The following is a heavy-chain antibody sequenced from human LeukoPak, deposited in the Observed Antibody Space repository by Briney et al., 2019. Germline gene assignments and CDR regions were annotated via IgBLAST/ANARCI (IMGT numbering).Heavy chain of an antibody. J-gene: IGHJ4*02. Sequence: GGSLRLSCAASGFTFSTYPMHWVRQAPGKGLEWVAVISNDGSNKYYADSVKGRFTISRDNSKNTLYLQMNSLRAEDTAVYYCAKDYCSGGSCGLDYWGQGTLVTVSS. CDR1: GFTFSTYP. CDR2: ISNDGSNK. V-gene: IGHV3-30*04. CDR3: AKDYCSGGSCGLDY. D-gene: IGHD2-15*01.